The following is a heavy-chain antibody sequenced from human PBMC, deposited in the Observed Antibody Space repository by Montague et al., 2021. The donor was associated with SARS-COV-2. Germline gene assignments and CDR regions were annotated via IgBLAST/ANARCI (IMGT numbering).Heavy chain of an antibody. J-gene: IGHJ4*02. Sequence: SETLSLTCTVSGEPIGGFFWNWIRQPAGKGLEWIGRIYTSGSTXXXPSXKGRVTMSVDTSKNQFSLKVNSVTAADTAMYYCARGVVAAPSVLDYWGRGALVAVSS. V-gene: IGHV4-4*07. D-gene: IGHD2-15*01. CDR3: ARGVVAAPSVLDY. CDR1: GEPIGGFF. CDR2: IYTSGST.